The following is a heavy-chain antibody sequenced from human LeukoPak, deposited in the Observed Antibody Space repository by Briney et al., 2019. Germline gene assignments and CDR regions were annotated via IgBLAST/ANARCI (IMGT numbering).Heavy chain of an antibody. CDR1: GFTFSTYS. CDR3: ARDQRGERTDY. V-gene: IGHV3-48*04. CDR2: LSDSSGAI. Sequence: GGSLRLSCAASGFTFSTYSMNWFRQAPGKRLEWVSYLSDSSGAIYYADSVKGRFFISRDNAENSLSLQMNSLRAEDTAVYYCARDQRGERTDYWGEGTLVTVSS. J-gene: IGHJ4*02.